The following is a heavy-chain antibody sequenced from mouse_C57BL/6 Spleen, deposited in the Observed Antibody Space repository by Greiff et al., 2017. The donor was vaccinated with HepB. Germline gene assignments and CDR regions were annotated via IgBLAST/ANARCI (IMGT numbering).Heavy chain of an antibody. D-gene: IGHD1-1*01. V-gene: IGHV1-55*01. Sequence: QVHVKQPGAELVKPGASVKMSCKASGYTFTSYWITWVKQRPGQGLEWIGDIYPGSGSTNYNEKFKSKATLTVDTSSSTAYMQLSSLTSEDSAVYYCARRPYYYGSLYYFDYWGQGTTLTVSS. J-gene: IGHJ2*01. CDR3: ARRPYYYGSLYYFDY. CDR2: IYPGSGST. CDR1: GYTFTSYW.